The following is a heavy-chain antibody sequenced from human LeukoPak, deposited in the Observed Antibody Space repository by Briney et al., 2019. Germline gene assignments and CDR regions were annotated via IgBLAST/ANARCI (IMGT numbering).Heavy chain of an antibody. CDR1: GFTFNSYA. J-gene: IGHJ4*02. CDR3: AKRRGYETMAAFDY. Sequence: PGGSLRLSCAASGFTFNSYAMSWVRQAPGKGLEWVSAISPSGTDTYYADSVEGRFTISRDNSKNTLYLQMSSLRAEDSAVYYCAKRRGYETMAAFDYWGQGTLVTVSS. D-gene: IGHD3-10*01. V-gene: IGHV3-23*01. CDR2: ISPSGTDT.